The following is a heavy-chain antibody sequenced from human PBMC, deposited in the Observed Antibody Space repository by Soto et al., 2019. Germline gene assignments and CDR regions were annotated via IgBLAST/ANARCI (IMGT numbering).Heavy chain of an antibody. CDR2: IIPILGIA. V-gene: IGHV1-69*02. CDR3: ARAGVGLEPYFDY. J-gene: IGHJ4*02. CDR1: GGTFSSYT. D-gene: IGHD1-1*01. Sequence: QVQLVQSGAEVKKPGSSVKVSCKASGGTFSSYTISWVRQAPGQGLEWMGRIIPILGIANYAQKFQGRVTITADKSTSTAYMELSSLRSEDTAVYYCARAGVGLEPYFDYWGQGTLVTVSS.